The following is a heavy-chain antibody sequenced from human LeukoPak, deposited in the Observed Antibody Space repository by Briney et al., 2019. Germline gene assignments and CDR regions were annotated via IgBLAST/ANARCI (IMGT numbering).Heavy chain of an antibody. CDR1: GGSFSGYY. J-gene: IGHJ4*02. D-gene: IGHD3-10*01. Sequence: SETLSLTCAVYGGSFSGYYWSWIRQPPGKGLEWIGEINHSGSTNYNPSLKSRVTISVDTSKNQFSLKLSSVTAADTAVHYCARGVARNYYGSGSPLGYWGQGTLVTVSS. CDR2: INHSGST. V-gene: IGHV4-34*01. CDR3: ARGVARNYYGSGSPLGY.